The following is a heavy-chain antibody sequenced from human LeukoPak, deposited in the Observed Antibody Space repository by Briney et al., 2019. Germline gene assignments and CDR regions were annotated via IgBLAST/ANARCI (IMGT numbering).Heavy chain of an antibody. Sequence: GGSLRLSCAASGFTFSSYAMSWVRQAPGKGLEWVSSISNSGGNTYYADSVKGRFTISRDNSKNTLCLQMNSLRAEDTAVYYCATGRWGSQPSEFDLWGRGTLVIVSS. V-gene: IGHV3-23*01. CDR1: GFTFSSYA. CDR3: ATGRWGSQPSEFDL. J-gene: IGHJ2*01. CDR2: ISNSGGNT. D-gene: IGHD7-27*01.